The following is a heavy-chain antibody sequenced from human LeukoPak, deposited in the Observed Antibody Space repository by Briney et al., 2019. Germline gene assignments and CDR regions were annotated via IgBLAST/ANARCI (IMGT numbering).Heavy chain of an antibody. J-gene: IGHJ4*02. CDR3: ARDKNPTVFDY. CDR2: LNPNSGDT. V-gene: IGHV1-2*02. Sequence: ASVKVSCKGSGYSLTGYYIHWVRQAPGQGLEWIGLLNPNSGDTDYAQKFQGRVTMTRDTSISTAYMELNRLRSDDTAVYYCARDKNPTVFDYWGQGTLVTVSS. CDR1: GYSLTGYY.